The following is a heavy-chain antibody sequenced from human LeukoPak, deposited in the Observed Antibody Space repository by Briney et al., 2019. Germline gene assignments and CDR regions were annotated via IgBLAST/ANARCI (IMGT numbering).Heavy chain of an antibody. V-gene: IGHV3-23*01. CDR2: ISGRGGSA. Sequence: GGSLRLSCAASGFTFSSYAMSWVRQAPGRGLEWVSGISGRGGSAYYADSVKGRFTISRDNSNNTLYLQMNSLRAEDTAVYYCAKDERSGRGTLIDYWGQGTLVTVSS. CDR3: AKDERSGRGTLIDY. D-gene: IGHD1-1*01. CDR1: GFTFSSYA. J-gene: IGHJ4*02.